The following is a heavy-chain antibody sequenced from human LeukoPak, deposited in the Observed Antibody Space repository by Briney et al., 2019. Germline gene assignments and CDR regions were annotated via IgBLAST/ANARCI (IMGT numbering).Heavy chain of an antibody. CDR1: AFSFSSYA. CDR2: IHGSGGVT. D-gene: IGHD4-17*01. J-gene: IGHJ3*02. V-gene: IGHV3-23*01. CDR3: AKDPNGDYVGAFDS. Sequence: GGSLRLSCAASAFSFSSYAMTWLRQAPGKGLEWVSGIHGSGGVTYYADSVKGRFTISRDNSKNTLYLQMNSLRVEDTAVYYCAKDPNGDYVGAFDSWGQGTMVTVSS.